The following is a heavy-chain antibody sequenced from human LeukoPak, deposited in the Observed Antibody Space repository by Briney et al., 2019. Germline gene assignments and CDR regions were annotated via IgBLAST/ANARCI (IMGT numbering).Heavy chain of an antibody. V-gene: IGHV1-2*02. CDR2: INPNSGVT. CDR1: GYTFTAYY. CDR3: ALNSYESSGFDAFDI. J-gene: IGHJ3*02. D-gene: IGHD3-22*01. Sequence: GASVKVSCKASGYTFTAYYMYWVRQAPGQGLEWMGWINPNSGVTNYAQKFQGRVTLTRDTSITTAYMELSRLRSDDTAVYYCALNSYESSGFDAFDIWGQGTMVTVSS.